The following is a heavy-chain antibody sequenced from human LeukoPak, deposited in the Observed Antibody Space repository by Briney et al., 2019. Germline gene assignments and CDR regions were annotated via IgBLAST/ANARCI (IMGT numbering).Heavy chain of an antibody. CDR1: GGSISSSNYY. D-gene: IGHD3-9*01. V-gene: IGHV4-39*02. CDR3: ARGTDILTGYYNFDY. CDR2: IYYSGNT. Sequence: PSETLSLTCTVSGGSISSSNYYWGWVRQPPGKGLEWIGSIYYSGNTYYNPSLKSRVTISVDTSKNHFSLKLSPVTAADTAVYYCARGTDILTGYYNFDYWGQGTLVTVSS. J-gene: IGHJ4*02.